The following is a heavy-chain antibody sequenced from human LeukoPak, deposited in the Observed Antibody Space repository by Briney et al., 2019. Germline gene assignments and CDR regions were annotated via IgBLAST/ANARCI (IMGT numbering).Heavy chain of an antibody. D-gene: IGHD3-22*01. V-gene: IGHV5-51*01. J-gene: IGHJ4*02. CDR1: GYSFTSYW. CDR3: ARQRAYYYDSSGYCYDFGFDY. CDR2: IYPGDSDT. Sequence: GESLKISCKGSGYSFTSYWIGWVRQMPGKGLEWMGIIYPGDSDTRYSPSFQGQVTISADKSISTAYLQWSSLKASDTAMYYCARQRAYYYDSSGYCYDFGFDYWGQGTLVTVSS.